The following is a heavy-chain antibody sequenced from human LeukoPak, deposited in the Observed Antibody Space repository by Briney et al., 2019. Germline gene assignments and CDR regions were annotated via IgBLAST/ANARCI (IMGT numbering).Heavy chain of an antibody. CDR1: GFTFTSAW. Sequence: GGSLRLSCAASGFTFTSAWMSWVRQAPGKGLEWVGRIKGKTAAGAPDYVASVKGGFTISRDDSKNTLFLQMNSLKTEDTAVYYCITGDYDFWSGFYSPNHYFDYWGQGTLVTVSS. CDR3: ITGDYDFWSGFYSPNHYFDY. J-gene: IGHJ4*02. CDR2: IKGKTAAGAP. D-gene: IGHD3-3*01. V-gene: IGHV3-15*05.